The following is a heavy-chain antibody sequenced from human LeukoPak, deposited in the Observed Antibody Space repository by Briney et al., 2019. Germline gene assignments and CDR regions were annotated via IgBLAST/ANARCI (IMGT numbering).Heavy chain of an antibody. V-gene: IGHV4-34*01. Sequence: PSEPLSLTCAVYGGSFSGYYWSWIRQPPGKGLEWFGEINHSGSTNYNPSLKSRVTISVDTSKNQFSLTLSSVTAADTAVYHCARKRSGWCGELLPYYCDYWGWGTRVTVSS. CDR2: INHSGST. CDR1: GGSFSGYY. CDR3: ARKRSGWCGELLPYYCDY. D-gene: IGHD3-10*01. J-gene: IGHJ4*02.